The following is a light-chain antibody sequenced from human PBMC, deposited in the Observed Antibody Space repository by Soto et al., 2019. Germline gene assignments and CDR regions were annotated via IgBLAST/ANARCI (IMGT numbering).Light chain of an antibody. Sequence: QSVLTQPASVSGSPGQSITISCTGTSSDVGGYNYVSWYQQHPGKAPKLMVYDVTIRPSGVSDRFSGSKSGNTASLTISGLQAEDEADYYCSSYTNSGPIFGGGTKLTV. CDR2: DVT. J-gene: IGLJ2*01. V-gene: IGLV2-14*03. CDR3: SSYTNSGPI. CDR1: SSDVGGYNY.